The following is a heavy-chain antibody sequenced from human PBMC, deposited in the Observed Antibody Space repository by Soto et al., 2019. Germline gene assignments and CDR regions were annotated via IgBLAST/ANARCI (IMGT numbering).Heavy chain of an antibody. V-gene: IGHV3-23*01. Sequence: GGSLRLSCAASGFTFSSNAMSWVRQAPGKGLEWVSAISGRGGSTYYADPVNGRFTISRENSKNTQYLQMNSLRAEDTAVYYCAKDQDSVVVVAATGAFDIWGQGTMVTVSS. CDR2: ISGRGGST. CDR1: GFTFSSNA. D-gene: IGHD2-15*01. CDR3: AKDQDSVVVVAATGAFDI. J-gene: IGHJ3*02.